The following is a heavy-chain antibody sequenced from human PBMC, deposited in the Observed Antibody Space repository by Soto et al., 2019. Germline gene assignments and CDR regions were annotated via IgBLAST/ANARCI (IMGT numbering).Heavy chain of an antibody. J-gene: IGHJ4*02. CDR2: INHSGST. CDR1: GGSISSGGYS. D-gene: IGHD2-8*02. CDR3: ARDKITGLFDY. V-gene: IGHV4-30-2*01. Sequence: SETLSLTCAVSGGSISSGGYSWSWIRQPPGKGLEWIGEINHSGSTNYNPSLKSRVTISVDTSKNQFSLKLTSVTAADTAVYYCARDKITGLFDYWGQGTLVTV.